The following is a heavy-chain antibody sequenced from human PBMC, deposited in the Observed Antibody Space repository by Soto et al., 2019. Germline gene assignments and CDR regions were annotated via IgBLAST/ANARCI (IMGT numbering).Heavy chain of an antibody. J-gene: IGHJ4*02. D-gene: IGHD3-10*01. CDR2: ISAYNGNT. CDR3: ARTGFYYYGSGSPVAVDY. V-gene: IGHV1-18*01. Sequence: QVQLVQSGAEVKKPGASVKVSCKASGYTFTSYGISWVRQAPGQGLEWMGWISAYNGNTNYAQKLQGRVTMTTDTTTRPAYMELRSLRSDATAVYYCARTGFYYYGSGSPVAVDYWGQGTLVTVSS. CDR1: GYTFTSYG.